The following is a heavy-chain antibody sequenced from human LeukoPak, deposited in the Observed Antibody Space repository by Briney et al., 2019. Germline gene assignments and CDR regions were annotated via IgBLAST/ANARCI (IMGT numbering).Heavy chain of an antibody. D-gene: IGHD4-11*01. CDR1: GGSISSYY. V-gene: IGHV4-59*08. CDR2: IYYSGST. CDR3: ARHWGNYARSWFDP. Sequence: PPETLSLTWPVSGGSISSYYWSWIRQPPGKGLGWIGYIYYSGSTKYNPSLKSRVTISVDTSKNQFSLKLSSVTAADTAVYYCARHWGNYARSWFDPWGQGTLVTVSS. J-gene: IGHJ5*02.